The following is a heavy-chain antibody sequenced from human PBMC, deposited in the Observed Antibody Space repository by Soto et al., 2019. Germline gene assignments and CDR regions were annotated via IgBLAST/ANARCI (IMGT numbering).Heavy chain of an antibody. CDR2: IYYSGST. CDR3: ARVVGYCSGGTCYSGRFDP. Sequence: SETLSLTCTVSGGSISSYYWSWIRQPPGKGLEWIGYIYYSGSTNYNPSLKSRVTTSVDTSKSQFSLNLRSVTAADTAVYYCARVVGYCSGGTCYSGRFDPWGQGTLVTVSS. D-gene: IGHD2-15*01. V-gene: IGHV4-59*01. J-gene: IGHJ5*02. CDR1: GGSISSYY.